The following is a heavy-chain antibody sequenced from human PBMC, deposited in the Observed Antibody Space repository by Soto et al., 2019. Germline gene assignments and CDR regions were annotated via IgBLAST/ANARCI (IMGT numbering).Heavy chain of an antibody. Sequence: QVQLVQSGAEVKKPGSSVKVSCKASGGTFSSYAISWVRQAPGQGLEWMGGIIPIFGTANYAQKFQGRVTITADESTSTAYMELSSLRSEDTAVYYCARKRRNIAVALYYYYGMDVWGQGTTVTVSS. CDR3: ARKRRNIAVALYYYYGMDV. CDR1: GGTFSSYA. J-gene: IGHJ6*02. CDR2: IIPIFGTA. D-gene: IGHD6-19*01. V-gene: IGHV1-69*12.